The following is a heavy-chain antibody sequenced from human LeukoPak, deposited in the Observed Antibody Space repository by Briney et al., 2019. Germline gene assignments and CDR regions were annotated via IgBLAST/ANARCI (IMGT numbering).Heavy chain of an antibody. V-gene: IGHV1-69*06. CDR1: GGTFTSYA. Sequence: ASVKVSCMASGGTFTSYAISWVRQAPGQGLEWMGGIIPIFGTANYAQKFQGRVTITADKSTSTAYMELSSLRSEDTAVYYCARDLVRGVKYNWFDPWGQGTLVTVSS. D-gene: IGHD3-10*01. CDR2: IIPIFGTA. CDR3: ARDLVRGVKYNWFDP. J-gene: IGHJ5*02.